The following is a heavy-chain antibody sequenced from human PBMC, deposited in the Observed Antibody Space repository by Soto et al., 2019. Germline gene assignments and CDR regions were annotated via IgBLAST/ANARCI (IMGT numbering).Heavy chain of an antibody. J-gene: IGHJ5*02. CDR2: IIPILGTV. Sequence: QVQLVQSGSEVKKPGSSVKVSCKVSGGTFSSYIITWVRQAPGQGLEWMGRIIPILGTVDYAQRFQGRVTITADTATKTAYMSLRSLASSDTAVYYCATGGGGNWFDPWGHGTLVTVSS. CDR3: ATGGGGNWFDP. V-gene: IGHV1-69*08. D-gene: IGHD3-10*01. CDR1: GGTFSSYI.